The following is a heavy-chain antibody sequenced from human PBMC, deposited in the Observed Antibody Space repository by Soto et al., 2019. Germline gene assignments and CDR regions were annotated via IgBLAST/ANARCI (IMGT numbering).Heavy chain of an antibody. J-gene: IGHJ4*02. D-gene: IGHD2-2*01. CDR2: INHSGST. Sequence: QVQLQQWGAGLLKPSETLSLTCAVYGGSFSGYYWSWIRQPPGKGLEWIGEINHSGSTNYNPSLKSRVTISVDTSKNQFSLKLSSVTAADTAVYYCARGQIVGVTAAVLALYYFDYWGQGTLVTVSS. CDR3: ARGQIVGVTAAVLALYYFDY. V-gene: IGHV4-34*01. CDR1: GGSFSGYY.